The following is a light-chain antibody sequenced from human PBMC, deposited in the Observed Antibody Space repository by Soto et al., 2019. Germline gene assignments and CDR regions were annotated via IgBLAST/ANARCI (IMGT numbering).Light chain of an antibody. CDR2: GAS. J-gene: IGKJ1*01. CDR1: QSIGNK. V-gene: IGKV3-20*01. CDR3: QQYGTSFAT. Sequence: EVVLTQSPGILSLSPGERANLSCRASQSIGNKLAWYQQTPGQTPRLLIYGASTRATDIADRFSGSGSGTDFHLSISRLEPADFAVYYCQQYGTSFATFGQGTKVDIK.